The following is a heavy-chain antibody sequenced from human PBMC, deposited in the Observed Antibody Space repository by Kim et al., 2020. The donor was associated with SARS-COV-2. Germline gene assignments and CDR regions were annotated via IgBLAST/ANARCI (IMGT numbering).Heavy chain of an antibody. D-gene: IGHD3-16*01. CDR1: GFTFSTHY. CDR3: AKGWGFDN. J-gene: IGHJ4*02. Sequence: GGSLRLSCEASGFTFSTHYMSWVRQAPGKGLEWVANIKEDASDESYADTVKGRFTISRDNARNSLYLQMYNLRVEDTAVYYCAKGWGFDNWGQGTLVTVS. V-gene: IGHV3-7*01. CDR2: IKEDASDE.